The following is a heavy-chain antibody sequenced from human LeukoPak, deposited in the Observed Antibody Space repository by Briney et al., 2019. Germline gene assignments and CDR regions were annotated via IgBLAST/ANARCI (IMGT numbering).Heavy chain of an antibody. V-gene: IGHV1-18*01. CDR2: ISAYNGNT. J-gene: IGHJ4*02. Sequence: ASVKVSCKASGYTFTSYGISWVRQAPGQGLEWMGWISAYNGNTNYAQKLQGRVTMTTDTSTSTAYMELSSLRSEDTAVYYCARDAEYYGSGSSSFDYWGQGTLVTVPS. D-gene: IGHD3-10*01. CDR1: GYTFTSYG. CDR3: ARDAEYYGSGSSSFDY.